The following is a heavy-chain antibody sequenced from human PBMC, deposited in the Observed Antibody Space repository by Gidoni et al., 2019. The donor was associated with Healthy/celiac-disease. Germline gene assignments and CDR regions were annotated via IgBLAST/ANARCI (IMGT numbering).Heavy chain of an antibody. V-gene: IGHV3-21*01. CDR3: ARDKWKGSSSDLYYYYYYGMDV. CDR1: GFTFSTYS. J-gene: IGHJ6*02. Sequence: EVQLVESGGGLVKPGGSLRLSCAASGFTFSTYSVNLVRQAPGKGLEWVSSISSSSSYIYYADSVKGRFTISRDNAKNSLYLQMNSLRAEDTAVYYCARDKWKGSSSDLYYYYYYGMDVWGQGTTVTVSS. CDR2: ISSSSSYI. D-gene: IGHD6-6*01.